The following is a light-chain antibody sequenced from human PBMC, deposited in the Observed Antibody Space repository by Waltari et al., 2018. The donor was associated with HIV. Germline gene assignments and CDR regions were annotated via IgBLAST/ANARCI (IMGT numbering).Light chain of an antibody. V-gene: IGKV3-15*01. CDR2: GAS. J-gene: IGKJ4*01. CDR1: QSVGSS. Sequence: EIVMTQSPATLSVFPGGRVTLSCRASQSVGSSLAWYQQKPGQAPRPLIYGASTRAAGIPARFSGSGSGTDFTLTISSLQSEDFALYYCQQYNNGPPLSFGGGTKVEIK. CDR3: QQYNNGPPLS.